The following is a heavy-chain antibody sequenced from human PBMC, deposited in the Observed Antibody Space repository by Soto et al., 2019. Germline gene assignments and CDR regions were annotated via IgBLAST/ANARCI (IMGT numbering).Heavy chain of an antibody. J-gene: IGHJ4*02. CDR1: GYTFTSYG. CDR3: ARGEMFFDS. CDR2: ISAYSGNT. Sequence: QVQLVQSGAEVKKPGASVKVPCKASGYTFTSYGISWVRQTPGQGLEWMGWISAYSGNTKYAQKFQGRVTMTTDISTSTAYMELRSLISDDTAVYYCARGEMFFDSWGQGTLVTVSS. V-gene: IGHV1-18*01. D-gene: IGHD1-26*01.